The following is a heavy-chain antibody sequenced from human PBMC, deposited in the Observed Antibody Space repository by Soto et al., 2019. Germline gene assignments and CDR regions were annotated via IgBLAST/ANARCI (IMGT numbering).Heavy chain of an antibody. J-gene: IGHJ6*02. CDR2: ISYDGSNK. Sequence: PGGSLRLSCAASGFTFSSYAMHWVRQAPGKGLEWVAVISYDGSNKYYADSVKGRFTISRDNPKNTLYLQMNSLRAEDTAVYYCARGNGVVTYYYYGMDVWGQGTTVTVSS. CDR1: GFTFSSYA. V-gene: IGHV3-30-3*01. CDR3: ARGNGVVTYYYYGMDV. D-gene: IGHD3-3*01.